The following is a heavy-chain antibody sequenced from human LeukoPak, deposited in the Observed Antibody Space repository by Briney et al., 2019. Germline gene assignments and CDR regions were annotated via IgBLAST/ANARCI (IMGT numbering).Heavy chain of an antibody. V-gene: IGHV1-2*02. D-gene: IGHD6-19*01. CDR1: GHTFTDYY. CDR2: INPNSGDT. CDR3: ARGVGSSGLLNS. J-gene: IGHJ4*02. Sequence: ASVKVSCKASGHTFTDYYIHWVRQAPGQGLEWMGWINPNSGDTNYAQKFQGRVTMSRDTSISTAYMELSRLRSDDTAVYYCARGVGSSGLLNSWGQGTLVTVSS.